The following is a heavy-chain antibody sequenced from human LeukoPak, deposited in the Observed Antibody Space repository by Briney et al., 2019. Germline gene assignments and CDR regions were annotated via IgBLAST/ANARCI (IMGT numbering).Heavy chain of an antibody. D-gene: IGHD7-27*01. CDR2: ISTSSNYI. Sequence: GGSLRLSCAASGFTFNSYGMNWVRQAPGKGLEWVSSISTSSNYIYYADSVKGRFTISRDNAKNSLYLQMNNLRAEDTAVYYCARDEAVGKANDYWGQGTLVTASS. CDR3: ARDEAVGKANDY. J-gene: IGHJ4*02. CDR1: GFTFNSYG. V-gene: IGHV3-21*01.